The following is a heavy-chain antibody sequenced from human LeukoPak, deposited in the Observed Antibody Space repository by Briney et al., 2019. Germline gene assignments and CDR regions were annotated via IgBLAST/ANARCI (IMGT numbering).Heavy chain of an antibody. CDR2: INASGTT. J-gene: IGHJ5*02. V-gene: IGHV4-4*07. CDR3: AKGAGGFSYYNWFDP. Sequence: SETLSLTCSVSGGSISDYYWTWIRQPAGKGLEWIGRINASGTTRYNPSLKSRLAMSVDTSKNQFSLKLASVTAADTAIYYCAKGAGGFSYYNWFDPWGQGTLVTVSS. CDR1: GGSISDYY. D-gene: IGHD5-18*01.